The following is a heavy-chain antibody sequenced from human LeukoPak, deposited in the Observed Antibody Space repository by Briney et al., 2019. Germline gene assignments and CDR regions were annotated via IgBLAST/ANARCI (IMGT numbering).Heavy chain of an antibody. D-gene: IGHD3-9*01. Sequence: GSLRLSCAASGFTVSSNYMSWVRQAPGKGLVWVSIINTDGSTTRYADFVEGRFTISRDNARNTLYLEMNSLRVEDTAVYFCARDISRTMDVWGQGTTVTV. CDR1: GFTVSSNY. J-gene: IGHJ6*02. CDR3: ARDISRTMDV. V-gene: IGHV3-74*01. CDR2: INTDGSTT.